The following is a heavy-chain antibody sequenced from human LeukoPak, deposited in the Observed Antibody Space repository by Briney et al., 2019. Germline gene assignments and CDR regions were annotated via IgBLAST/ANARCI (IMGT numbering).Heavy chain of an antibody. Sequence: GGSLRLSCAVSGMTFERHGMHWVRQPPGKGLEWLAFIKYDGSRTDYEDSVKGRFTVSRDNSKNTLYLGMSSLRAEDTAVYYCVKDTIFTVDSFDYWGQGTLVTVSS. CDR3: VKDTIFTVDSFDY. J-gene: IGHJ4*02. D-gene: IGHD3-3*01. CDR1: GMTFERHG. CDR2: IKYDGSRT. V-gene: IGHV3-30*02.